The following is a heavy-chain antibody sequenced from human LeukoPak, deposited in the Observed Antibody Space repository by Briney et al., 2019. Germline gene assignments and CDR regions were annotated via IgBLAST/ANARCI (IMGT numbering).Heavy chain of an antibody. V-gene: IGHV3-30*18. Sequence: GGSLRLSCAASGFTFSSYGMHWVRQAPGKGLEWVAVISYDGSNKYYADSVKGRFTISRDNSKNTLYLQMNSLRAEDTAVYYCAKDGTLGYCSGGSCYSGYYYYYMDVWGKGTTVTVSS. CDR3: AKDGTLGYCSGGSCYSGYYYYYMDV. CDR1: GFTFSSYG. D-gene: IGHD2-15*01. CDR2: ISYDGSNK. J-gene: IGHJ6*03.